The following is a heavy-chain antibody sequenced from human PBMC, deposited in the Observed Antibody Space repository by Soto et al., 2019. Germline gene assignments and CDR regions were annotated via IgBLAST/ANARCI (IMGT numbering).Heavy chain of an antibody. V-gene: IGHV4-31*03. Sequence: SETLSLTCTVSGGSISSGGYYWSWIRQHPGKGLEWIGYIYYSGSTYYNPSLKSRVTISVDTSKNQFSLKLSSVTAADTAVYYCARINRDYYGKDVWGQGTTVTVSS. J-gene: IGHJ6*02. CDR1: GGSISSGGYY. CDR2: IYYSGST. D-gene: IGHD3-22*01. CDR3: ARINRDYYGKDV.